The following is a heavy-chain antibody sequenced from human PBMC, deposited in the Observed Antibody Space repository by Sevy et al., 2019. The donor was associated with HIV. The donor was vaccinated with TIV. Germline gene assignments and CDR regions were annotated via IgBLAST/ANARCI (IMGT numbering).Heavy chain of an antibody. CDR2: LSFGCGKI. J-gene: IGHJ4*02. CDR1: GFAFHEYS. CDR3: AREGCSRPHDY. V-gene: IGHV3-11*05. D-gene: IGHD2-8*01. Sequence: GGSLRLSCAASGFAFHEYSMSWIRQAPGKGLEWVATLSFGCGKINYADSVKGRFTISRDNSKNSFYLQMANLRVEDTALYYCAREGCSRPHDYWGQGTRVTVSS.